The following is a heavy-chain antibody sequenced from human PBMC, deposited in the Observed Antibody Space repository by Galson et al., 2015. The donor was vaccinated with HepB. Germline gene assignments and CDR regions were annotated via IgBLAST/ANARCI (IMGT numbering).Heavy chain of an antibody. V-gene: IGHV1-2*04. CDR3: ARDQDCSGGSCHWNWFDP. D-gene: IGHD2-15*01. J-gene: IGHJ5*02. CDR1: GYTFTGYY. CDR2: INPNSGGT. Sequence: SVKVSCKASGYTFTGYYMHWVRQAPGQGLEWMGWINPNSGGTNYAQKFQGWVTMTRDTSISTAYMELTRLRSDDTAVYYCARDQDCSGGSCHWNWFDPWGQGTLVTVSS.